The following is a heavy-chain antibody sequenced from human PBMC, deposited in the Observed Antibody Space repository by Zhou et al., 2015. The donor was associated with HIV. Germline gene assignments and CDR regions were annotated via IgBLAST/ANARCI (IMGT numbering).Heavy chain of an antibody. CDR3: ARGLFGASVGHDC. CDR1: GFPFGDYA. CDR2: ISWNSGGI. J-gene: IGHJ4*02. V-gene: IGHV3-9*01. D-gene: IGHD3-16*01. Sequence: EVYLVESGGGLVQPGRSLRLSCEASGFPFGDYAMHWVRQAPGKGLEWVSSISWNSGGIVYADSVKGRFTISRDTAKSSLYLQMNSLRLEDTAFYYCARGLFGASVGHDCWGQGTLVTVSS.